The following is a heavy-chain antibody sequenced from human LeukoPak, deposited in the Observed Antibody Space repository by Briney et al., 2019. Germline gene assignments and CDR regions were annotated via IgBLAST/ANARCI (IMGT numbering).Heavy chain of an antibody. J-gene: IGHJ5*02. CDR2: ISTSGST. CDR1: GGSISSYF. CDR3: ARDHLVWGGNNWFDP. D-gene: IGHD1-26*01. Sequence: PSETLSLTCAVSGGSISSYFWTWIRQPPGKGLEWIGRISTSGSTNYNPSLKSRVSMSVDTSKNQLSLKLSSVTAADTAVYYCARDHLVWGGNNWFDPWGQGTLVTVSS. V-gene: IGHV4-4*07.